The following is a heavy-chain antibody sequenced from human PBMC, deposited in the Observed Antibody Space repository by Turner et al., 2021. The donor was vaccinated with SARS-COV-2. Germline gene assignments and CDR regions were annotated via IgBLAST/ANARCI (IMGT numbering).Heavy chain of an antibody. V-gene: IGHV3-74*01. CDR2: MHTDGIIT. CDR3: ARAGPDGYSSGWNQGMDV. J-gene: IGHJ6*02. CDR1: GFTFSRHW. D-gene: IGHD6-19*01. Sequence: EVQLVESGGGLVRPGGSLRLSCAASGFTFSRHWMHWVRQVPGKGLVWVSRMHTDGIITSYADSVKGRFTISRDDAKNTLYLQMNSLRAEDTAVYYCARAGPDGYSSGWNQGMDVWGQGTTVTVSS.